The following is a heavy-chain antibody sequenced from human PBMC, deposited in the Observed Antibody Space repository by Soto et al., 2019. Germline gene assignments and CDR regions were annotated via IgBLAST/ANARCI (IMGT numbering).Heavy chain of an antibody. CDR3: ARPSTSYGDYGWSLAY. D-gene: IGHD4-17*01. CDR2: VSAHTGDS. Sequence: QVQLVQSGAEVKKPGASVKVSCKASGYPFGGYAIGWVRQAPGQGLEWMGWVSAHTGDSGYAQRCQCLVTVTTETSTSTAYMELRGLRSDDTAVYYCARPSTSYGDYGWSLAYWGQGTLVTVSS. V-gene: IGHV1-18*01. CDR1: GYPFGGYA. J-gene: IGHJ1*01.